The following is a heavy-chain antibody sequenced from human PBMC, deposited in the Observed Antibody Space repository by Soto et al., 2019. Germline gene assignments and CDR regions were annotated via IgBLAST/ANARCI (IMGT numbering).Heavy chain of an antibody. CDR3: TREDILGARSFDY. J-gene: IGHJ4*02. CDR1: GFNFRGYV. V-gene: IGHV3-48*02. Sequence: GGSLINSWASSGFNFRGYVVNWVRQEQGKGLEWISYISSGSKTIYYADSVKGRFTVSRDNAKNSQYLQMNSLRDEDTAVYYCTREDILGARSFDYWGQGTLVTVSS. D-gene: IGHD1-26*01. CDR2: ISSGSKTI.